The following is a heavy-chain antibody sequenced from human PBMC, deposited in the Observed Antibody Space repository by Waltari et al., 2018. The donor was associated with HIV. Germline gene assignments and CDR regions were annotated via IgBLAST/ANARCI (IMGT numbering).Heavy chain of an antibody. Sequence: QLQLQESGPGLVKPPETLSLTCTVSGGYIRSSSSYWGWIRQPPGKGLEWIGSIYYSGSTYYNPSLKSRVTISVDTSKNQFSLKLSSVTAADTAVYYCARGGQPGSGMIDYWGQGTLVTVSS. CDR1: GGYIRSSSSY. CDR3: ARGGQPGSGMIDY. D-gene: IGHD3-10*01. J-gene: IGHJ4*02. V-gene: IGHV4-39*07. CDR2: IYYSGST.